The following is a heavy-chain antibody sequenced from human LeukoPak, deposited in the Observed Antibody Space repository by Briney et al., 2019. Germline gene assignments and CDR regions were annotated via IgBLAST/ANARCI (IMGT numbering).Heavy chain of an antibody. CDR2: MSYSQSA. V-gene: IGHV4-59*01. D-gene: IGHD3-3*01. CDR3: ARSQRQEHNTVFGIVISNWLDP. CDR1: GDSISNSY. Sequence: PSETLSLTCSVSGDSISNSYWSWIRQSPGKGLEWIASMSYSQSANYNPSLKSRVTTSLDTSKNHFSLRLTSVTAADTAIYYCARSQRQEHNTVFGIVISNWLDPWGQGTQVAVSS. J-gene: IGHJ5*02.